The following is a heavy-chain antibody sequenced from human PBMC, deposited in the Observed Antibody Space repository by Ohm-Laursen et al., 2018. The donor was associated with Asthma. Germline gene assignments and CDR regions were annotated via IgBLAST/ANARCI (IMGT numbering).Heavy chain of an antibody. V-gene: IGHV4-31*03. D-gene: IGHD3-9*01. CDR3: VREDFDWPPGYCDY. Sequence: TLSLTCTVSGGSIGSDDYYWSWIRQHPGKGLEWIGYTYYSGSTYYNPSLKSRVTISIDTSKNQFSLKLSSVTAADTAVYYCVREDFDWPPGYCDYWGQGTLVTVSS. CDR2: TYYSGST. CDR1: GGSIGSDDYY. J-gene: IGHJ4*02.